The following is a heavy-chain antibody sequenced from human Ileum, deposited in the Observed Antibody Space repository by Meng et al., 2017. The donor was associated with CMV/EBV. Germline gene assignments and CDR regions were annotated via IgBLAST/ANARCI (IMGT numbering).Heavy chain of an antibody. CDR2: INSDGTST. V-gene: IGHV3-74*01. CDR1: GFTFSSYW. D-gene: IGHD4-23*01. Sequence: GESLKISCAASGFTFSSYWMHWVRQAPGKGLMWVSRINSDGTSTSYADSVKGRFTISRDNAKNTLYLQMNSLRAEDTAVYYCAKGGEGGGNSFFDFWGQGTLVTVSS. J-gene: IGHJ4*02. CDR3: AKGGEGGGNSFFDF.